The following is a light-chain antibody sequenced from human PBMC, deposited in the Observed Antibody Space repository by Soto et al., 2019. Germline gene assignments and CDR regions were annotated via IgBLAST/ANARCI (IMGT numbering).Light chain of an antibody. J-gene: IGKJ1*01. V-gene: IGKV3-20*01. CDR2: GAS. CDR1: QSVSTNF. Sequence: EIVLTQSPGTPSLSPREGATLSCRASQSVSTNFFAWYQQKPGQAPRLLIYGASTRATGIPDRFSGSGSGTDFTLTISRLEPEDFAVYYCQQYGRTSWTFGQGTK. CDR3: QQYGRTSWT.